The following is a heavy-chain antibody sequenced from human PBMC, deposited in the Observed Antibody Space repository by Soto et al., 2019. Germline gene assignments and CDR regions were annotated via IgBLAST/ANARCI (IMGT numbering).Heavy chain of an antibody. CDR2: MNPNTGNT. CDR3: ARGRIVGAAFDY. J-gene: IGHJ4*02. V-gene: IGHV1-8*01. D-gene: IGHD1-26*01. CDR1: GYTFTSSD. Sequence: QVQLVQSGAEVKKSGASVKVSCKASGYTFTSSDINWVRQATGQGLEWMGWMNPNTGNTGYTQRFQGSVSIPRHXSITTAYRELSSLRSDDTAVYYCARGRIVGAAFDYWGQGTLVTVSS.